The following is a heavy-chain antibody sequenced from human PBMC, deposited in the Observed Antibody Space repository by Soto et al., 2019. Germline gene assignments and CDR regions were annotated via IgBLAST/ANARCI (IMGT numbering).Heavy chain of an antibody. D-gene: IGHD3-22*01. V-gene: IGHV3-49*03. CDR3: TRALLGDSSGYYYYYYYGMDV. CDR2: IRSKAYGGTT. CDR1: GFTFGDYA. Sequence: GGSLRLSCTASGFTFGDYAMSWFRQAPGKGLEWVGFIRSKAYGGTTEYAASAKGRFTISRDDSKSIAYLQMNSLKTEDTAVYYCTRALLGDSSGYYYYYYYGMDVWGQGTTVTVSS. J-gene: IGHJ6*02.